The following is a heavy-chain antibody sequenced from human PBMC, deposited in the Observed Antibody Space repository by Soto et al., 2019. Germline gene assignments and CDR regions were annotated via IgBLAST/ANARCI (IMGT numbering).Heavy chain of an antibody. D-gene: IGHD2-2*02. V-gene: IGHV4-59*01. CDR1: GGSISSYY. CDR3: ARSTGICSSTSCYSPWFDP. CDR2: IYYSGST. J-gene: IGHJ5*02. Sequence: PSETLSLTCTVSGGSISSYYWSWIRQPPGKGLEWIGYIYYSGSTNYNPSLKSQVTISVDTSKNQFSLKLSSVTAADTAVYYCARSTGICSSTSCYSPWFDPWGQGTLVTVSS.